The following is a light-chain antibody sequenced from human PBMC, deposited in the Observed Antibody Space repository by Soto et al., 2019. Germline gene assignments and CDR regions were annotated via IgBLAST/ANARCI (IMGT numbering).Light chain of an antibody. CDR1: SSNIGAHYD. CDR3: QSYDNSLSVYV. J-gene: IGLJ1*01. CDR2: GNS. Sequence: QSVLTQPPSVSGAPGQRVTISCTGSSSNIGAHYDVHWYQQLPGTAPKLLIYGNSNRPSGVPDRFYGSKSGTSPSLAITGLQAEDEADYYCQSYDNSLSVYVFGTGTKVPV. V-gene: IGLV1-40*01.